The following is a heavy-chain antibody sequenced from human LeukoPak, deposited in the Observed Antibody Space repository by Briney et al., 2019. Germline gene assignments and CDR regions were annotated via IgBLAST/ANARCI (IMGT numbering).Heavy chain of an antibody. CDR2: ISSSRNYI. D-gene: IGHD1-14*01. Sequence: PGGSLRLSCAASGFTFSSYSMNWVRQAPGKGLEWVSYISSSRNYIFYADSVKGRFTISRDNAKNSLYLQMNSLRAEDTAVYYCARDSPEEYYYSMDVWGQGTTVTVS. CDR3: ARDSPEEYYYSMDV. J-gene: IGHJ6*02. V-gene: IGHV3-21*01. CDR1: GFTFSSYS.